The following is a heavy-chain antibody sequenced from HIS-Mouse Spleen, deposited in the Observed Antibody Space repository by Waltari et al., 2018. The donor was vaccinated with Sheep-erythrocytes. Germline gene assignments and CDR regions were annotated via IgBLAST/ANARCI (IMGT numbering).Heavy chain of an antibody. D-gene: IGHD3-3*01. CDR1: GGSISSSRYY. J-gene: IGHJ4*02. Sequence: QLQLQESGPGLVKPSETLSLTCTVSGGSISSSRYYWGWIRQPPGKGLEWIGSIYYSGSTYYNPSLKSRVTISVDTSKNQFSLKLSSVTAADTAVYYCARDEGTYYDFWSGYPPSYYFDYWGQGTLVTVSS. CDR2: IYYSGST. CDR3: ARDEGTYYDFWSGYPPSYYFDY. V-gene: IGHV4-39*07.